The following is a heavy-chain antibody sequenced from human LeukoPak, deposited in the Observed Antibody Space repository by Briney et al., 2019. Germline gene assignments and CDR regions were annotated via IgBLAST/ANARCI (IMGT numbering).Heavy chain of an antibody. CDR3: ARGVDN. CDR2: ITSSSNI. Sequence: GGSLRLSCATSGFTFSNYWMSWVRQAPGKGLEWVSHITSSSNIYYADSVKGRFTISRDNAKNSLYLQMNSLKAEDTAVYYCARGVDNWGQGTLVTVSS. CDR1: GFTFSNYW. J-gene: IGHJ4*02. V-gene: IGHV3-69-1*02.